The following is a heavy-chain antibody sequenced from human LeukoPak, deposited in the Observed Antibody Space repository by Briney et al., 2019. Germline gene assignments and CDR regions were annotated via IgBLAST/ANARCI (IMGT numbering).Heavy chain of an antibody. D-gene: IGHD6-13*01. CDR3: ARERVSSWYRIDY. Sequence: KPSETLSLTCSVAGGPMSIYYWSWIRQPPGKGLEWIGYIYYSGSTNYNPSLKSRVTISVDTSKNQFSLKLSSVTAADTAVFYCARERVSSWYRIDYWGQGTLVTVSS. J-gene: IGHJ4*02. V-gene: IGHV4-59*01. CDR1: GGPMSIYY. CDR2: IYYSGST.